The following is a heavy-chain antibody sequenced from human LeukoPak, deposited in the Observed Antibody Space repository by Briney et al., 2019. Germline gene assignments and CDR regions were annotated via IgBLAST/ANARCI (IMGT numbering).Heavy chain of an antibody. CDR1: GYSFTNYW. CDR3: ARSSGGSCYSPYFDY. J-gene: IGHJ4*02. D-gene: IGHD2-15*01. Sequence: GESLKISCKGFGYSFTNYWIGWVRQMPGKGLEWMGIIYPGDSDTRYSPSFQGQVTISADKSISTAYLQWSSLKASDTAMYYCARSSGGSCYSPYFDYWGQGTLVTVSS. V-gene: IGHV5-51*01. CDR2: IYPGDSDT.